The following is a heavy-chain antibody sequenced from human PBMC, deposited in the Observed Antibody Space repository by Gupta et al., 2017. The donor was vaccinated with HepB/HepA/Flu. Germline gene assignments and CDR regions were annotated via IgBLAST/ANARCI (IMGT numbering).Heavy chain of an antibody. Sequence: VQLVESGGGVVQPGRSLRLSCAASGFTFSSYAMHWVRPAPGKGLEWVAVISYDGSNKYYADSVKGRFTISRDNSKNTLYLQMNSLRAEDTAVYYCARDKIAAAGLPLFDYWGQGTLVTVSS. V-gene: IGHV3-30-3*01. CDR1: GFTFSSYA. CDR2: ISYDGSNK. CDR3: ARDKIAAAGLPLFDY. J-gene: IGHJ4*02. D-gene: IGHD6-13*01.